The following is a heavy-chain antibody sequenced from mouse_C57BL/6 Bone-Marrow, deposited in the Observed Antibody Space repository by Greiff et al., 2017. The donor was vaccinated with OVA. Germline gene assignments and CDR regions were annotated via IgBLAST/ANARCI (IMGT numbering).Heavy chain of an antibody. Sequence: QVTLKESGPGILQPSQTLSLTCSFSGFSLSTFGMGVGWIRQPSGKGLEWLAHIWWDDDKYYNTARKSRPTISKATSQNQVFHKIANVDTAETATYYYARIITTVVSPYWYFDVWGTGTTVTVSS. V-gene: IGHV8-8*01. D-gene: IGHD1-1*01. J-gene: IGHJ1*03. CDR3: ARIITTVVSPYWYFDV. CDR1: GFSLSTFGMG. CDR2: IWWDDDK.